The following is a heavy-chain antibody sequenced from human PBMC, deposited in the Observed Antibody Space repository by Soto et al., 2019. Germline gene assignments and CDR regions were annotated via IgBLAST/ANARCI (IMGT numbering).Heavy chain of an antibody. CDR1: GYTFISYD. CDR3: ARGDGYIFDY. V-gene: IGHV1-8*01. Sequence: QVQLVQSGAEVKKPGASVKVSCKASGYTFISYDINWVRQATGQGLEWMGWMNPNTGDTGYAQKFQGRVTMTRNTSINTANLELSSLRSEDTAVYFCARGDGYIFDYWGQGTLVNVSS. J-gene: IGHJ4*02. D-gene: IGHD5-12*01. CDR2: MNPNTGDT.